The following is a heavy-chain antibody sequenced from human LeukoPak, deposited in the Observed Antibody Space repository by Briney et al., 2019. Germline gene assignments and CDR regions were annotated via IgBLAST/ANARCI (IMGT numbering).Heavy chain of an antibody. D-gene: IGHD5-18*01. CDR2: IWHDGSRT. J-gene: IGHJ4*02. CDR1: GFTFSSSA. V-gene: IGHV3-33*01. Sequence: GGSLRLSCTASGFTFSSSAMHWVRQTPGKGLEWVSIIWHDGSRTYYADSVRGRFTISRDNSKNTLYLQMNSLRAEDTAVYYCARVLDTAGMSYWGQGTLVTVSS. CDR3: ARVLDTAGMSY.